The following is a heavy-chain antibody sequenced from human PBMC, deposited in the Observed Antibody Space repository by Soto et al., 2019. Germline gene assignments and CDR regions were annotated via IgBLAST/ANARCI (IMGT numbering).Heavy chain of an antibody. CDR1: GFTFSSYG. D-gene: IGHD3-10*01. V-gene: IGHV3-33*01. CDR2: IWYDGSNK. J-gene: IGHJ6*02. Sequence: QVQLVESGGGVAQPGRSLRLSCAASGFTFSSYGMHWVRQAPGKGLEWVAVIWYDGSNKYYADSVKGRFTISRDNSKITLYLQMNSRRAEDTAVSYCAREDSPTGTTYYYCGMDVWGQGTTVTVSS. CDR3: AREDSPTGTTYYYCGMDV.